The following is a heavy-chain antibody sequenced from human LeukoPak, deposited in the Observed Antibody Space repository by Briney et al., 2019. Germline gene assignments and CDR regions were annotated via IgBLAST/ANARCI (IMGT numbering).Heavy chain of an antibody. CDR3: ARDGYFDS. V-gene: IGHV1-18*04. Sequence: ASVKVSCKASGYTFTNHGFSWVRQAPGQGLEWMGWIAAYNGNTNYAQKLQGRVTMTTDTSTSTAYMELRSLRSDDTAIYYCARDGYFDSWGQGTLVTVSS. CDR2: IAAYNGNT. J-gene: IGHJ4*02. D-gene: IGHD6-13*01. CDR1: GYTFTNHG.